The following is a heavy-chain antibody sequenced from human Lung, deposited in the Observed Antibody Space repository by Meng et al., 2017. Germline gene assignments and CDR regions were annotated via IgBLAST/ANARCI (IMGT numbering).Heavy chain of an antibody. D-gene: IGHD2-2*01. CDR1: GYSFTNYG. CDR2: TSTYNSNR. V-gene: IGHV1-18*01. J-gene: IGHJ4*02. Sequence: QVHLGQSGAEGRKPGAAVKGACQASGYSFTNYGINWVRQAPGKGLEWMGWTSTYNSNRNYAQSLQGRVTMTTDTSTTTAYMELRSLTFDDTAVYYCARGRHCSSTTCYLSDSWGQGTLVTVSS. CDR3: ARGRHCSSTTCYLSDS.